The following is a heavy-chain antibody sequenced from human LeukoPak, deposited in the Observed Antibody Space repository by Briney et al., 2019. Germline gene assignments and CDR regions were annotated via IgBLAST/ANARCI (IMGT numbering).Heavy chain of an antibody. V-gene: IGHV4-59*01. CDR2: IYYSGST. J-gene: IGHJ4*02. D-gene: IGHD3-10*01. Sequence: SETLSLTCTVSGGSISSYYWSWIRQPPGKGLEWIGYIYYSGSTNYNPSLKSRVTISVDTSKNQFSLKPSSVTAADTAVYYCARYRLGSGSLYYFDYWGQGTLVTVSS. CDR1: GGSISSYY. CDR3: ARYRLGSGSLYYFDY.